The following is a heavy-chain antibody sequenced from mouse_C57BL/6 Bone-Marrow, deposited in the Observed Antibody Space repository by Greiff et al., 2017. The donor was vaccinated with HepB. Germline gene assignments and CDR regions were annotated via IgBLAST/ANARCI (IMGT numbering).Heavy chain of an antibody. J-gene: IGHJ2*01. V-gene: IGHV1-69*01. CDR2: IDPSDSYT. D-gene: IGHD1-1*01. Sequence: VQLQQSGAELVMPGASVKLSCKASGYTFTSYWMHWVKQSPGQGLEWIGEIDPSDSYTNYNQKFKGKSTLTVDKSSSTAYMQLSSLTSEDSAVYYCARWYGSTFDYWGQGTTLTVSS. CDR3: ARWYGSTFDY. CDR1: GYTFTSYW.